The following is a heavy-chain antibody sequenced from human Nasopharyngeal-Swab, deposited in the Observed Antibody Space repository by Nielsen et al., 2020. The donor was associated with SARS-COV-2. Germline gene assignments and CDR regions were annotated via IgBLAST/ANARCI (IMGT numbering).Heavy chain of an antibody. CDR1: GFTFSDYY. CDR3: ASDLAYCGGDCYGNAFDI. Sequence: GESLKISCAASGFTFSDYYMSWIRQALGKGLEWVSYIGSSGSTIYYADSVKGRFTISRDNAKNSLYLQMNSLRAEDTAVYYCASDLAYCGGDCYGNAFDIWGQGTMVTVSS. J-gene: IGHJ3*02. CDR2: IGSSGSTI. D-gene: IGHD2-21*02. V-gene: IGHV3-11*04.